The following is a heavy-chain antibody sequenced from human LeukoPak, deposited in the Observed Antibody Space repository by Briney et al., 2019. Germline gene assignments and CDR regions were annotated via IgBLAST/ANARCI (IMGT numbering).Heavy chain of an antibody. V-gene: IGHV3-53*01. CDR2: IYISGST. Sequence: GGSLRLSCEASGFTVSSTYMSWVRQAPGKGLEWVSLIYISGSTYYTDSVKGRFTISRDNAKNSLYLQMNSLRAEDTAVYYCASTWVKGFDYWGQGTLVTVSS. CDR3: ASTWVKGFDY. D-gene: IGHD2/OR15-2a*01. J-gene: IGHJ4*02. CDR1: GFTVSSTY.